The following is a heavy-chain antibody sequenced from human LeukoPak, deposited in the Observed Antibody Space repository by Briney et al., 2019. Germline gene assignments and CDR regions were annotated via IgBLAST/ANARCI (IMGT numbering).Heavy chain of an antibody. CDR2: INPNSGGT. CDR3: ARAYSSGWQYFDY. V-gene: IGHV1-2*02. CDR1: GYTFTGYH. Sequence: GASVKVSCKASGYTFTGYHMHWVRQAPGQGLEWMGWINPNSGGTNYAQKFQGRVTMTRDTSISTAYMELSRLRSDDTAVYYCARAYSSGWQYFDYWGQGTLVTVSS. D-gene: IGHD6-19*01. J-gene: IGHJ4*02.